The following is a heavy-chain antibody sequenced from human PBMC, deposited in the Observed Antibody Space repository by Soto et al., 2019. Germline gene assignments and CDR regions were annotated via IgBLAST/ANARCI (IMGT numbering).Heavy chain of an antibody. V-gene: IGHV4-4*02. D-gene: IGHD2-21*01. Sequence: PSETLSLTCAISGGSISSSNWWSWVRQPPGKGLEWIGEIYHSGSTNYNPSLKSRVTTSADMSKNLYSLKLSSVTAADTAVYYCARVGSALYSPLDYWGQGTLVTVSS. CDR1: GGSISSSNW. CDR2: IYHSGST. CDR3: ARVGSALYSPLDY. J-gene: IGHJ4*02.